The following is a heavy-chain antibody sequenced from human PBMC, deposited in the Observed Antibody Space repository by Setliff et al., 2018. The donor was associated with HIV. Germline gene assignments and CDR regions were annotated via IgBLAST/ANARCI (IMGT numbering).Heavy chain of an antibody. CDR2: IIPFTGTT. CDR3: ARAPRLTMIRGVFDY. CDR1: GYTFSTYT. V-gene: IGHV1-69*16. J-gene: IGHJ4*02. D-gene: IGHD3-10*01. Sequence: SVKVSCKASGYTFSTYTITWVRQAPGQGLEWMGGIIPFTGTTNYAQKFQGRVTITTDESRSIVYMEVSSLRSEDTAVYYCARAPRLTMIRGVFDYWGQGTLVTVSS.